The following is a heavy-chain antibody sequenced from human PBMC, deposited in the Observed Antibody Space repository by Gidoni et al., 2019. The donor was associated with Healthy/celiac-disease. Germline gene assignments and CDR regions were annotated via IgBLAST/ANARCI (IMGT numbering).Heavy chain of an antibody. Sequence: QVQLQQWGAGLLTPSETLSLTCAVYGGSFSGYYWCWIRQPQGQGLEWIGEINHSGSTNYNPYLKSRVTISVDTSKNQFSVKLSSVTAADTAVYYCARDGGGDADNAFDIWGQGTMVTVSS. J-gene: IGHJ3*02. D-gene: IGHD2-21*02. CDR3: ARDGGGDADNAFDI. CDR2: INHSGST. CDR1: GGSFSGYY. V-gene: IGHV4-34*01.